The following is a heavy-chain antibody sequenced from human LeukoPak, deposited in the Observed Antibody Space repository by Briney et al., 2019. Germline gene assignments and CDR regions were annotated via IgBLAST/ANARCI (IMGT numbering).Heavy chain of an antibody. J-gene: IGHJ6*02. CDR2: INPNSGGT. CDR3: ARVRFTSELYWYYYYYGMDV. Sequence: GASVKVSCKASGYTFTGYYMHWVRQAPGQGLEWMGWINPNSGGTNYAQKFQGRVTMIRDTSISTAYMELSRLRSDDTAVYYCARVRFTSELYWYYYYYGMDVWGQGTTVTVSS. CDR1: GYTFTGYY. D-gene: IGHD2-2*01. V-gene: IGHV1-2*02.